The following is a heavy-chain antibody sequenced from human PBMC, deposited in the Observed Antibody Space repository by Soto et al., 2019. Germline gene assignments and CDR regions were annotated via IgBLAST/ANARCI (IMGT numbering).Heavy chain of an antibody. CDR3: ARQPFNWYFDL. CDR1: GGSISSSSYY. J-gene: IGHJ2*01. V-gene: IGHV4-39*01. Sequence: QLQLQESGPGLVKPSETLSLTCTVSGGSISSSSYYWGWIRQPPGKGLEWIGSIYYSGSTYYNPSLKSRVTISVDTSKNQFSLKLSSVTAADTAVYYCARQPFNWYFDLWGRGTLVTVSS. CDR2: IYYSGST.